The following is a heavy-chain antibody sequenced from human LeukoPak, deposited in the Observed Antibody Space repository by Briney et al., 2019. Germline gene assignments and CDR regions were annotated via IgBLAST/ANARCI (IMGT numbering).Heavy chain of an antibody. V-gene: IGHV1-46*01. CDR1: GYTFSNYY. CDR3: ARGSSGSYYNYFDY. D-gene: IGHD1-26*01. CDR2: INPSGGST. Sequence: ASVKVSCKASGYTFSNYYMHWVRQAPGQGLEWMGLINPSGGSTSYAQKFQGRVTMTRDTSTTTFYMDLSSLGSEDTAVYYCARGSSGSYYNYFDYWGQGTLVTVSS. J-gene: IGHJ4*02.